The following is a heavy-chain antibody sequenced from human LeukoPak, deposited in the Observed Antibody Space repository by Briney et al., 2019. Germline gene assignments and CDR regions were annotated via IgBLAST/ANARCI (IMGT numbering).Heavy chain of an antibody. V-gene: IGHV3-30-3*01. D-gene: IGHD6-13*01. Sequence: GGSLRLSCAASGFTFSSYAMHWVRQAPGKGLEWVAVISYDGSNKYYADSVKGRFTISRDNSKNTLYLLMNSLRAEDTAVYYCARERATAGFGPLDYWGQGTLVTVSS. CDR3: ARERATAGFGPLDY. CDR2: ISYDGSNK. J-gene: IGHJ4*02. CDR1: GFTFSSYA.